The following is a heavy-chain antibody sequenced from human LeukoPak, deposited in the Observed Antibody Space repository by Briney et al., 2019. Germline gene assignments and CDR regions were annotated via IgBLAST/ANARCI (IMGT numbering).Heavy chain of an antibody. D-gene: IGHD3-22*01. CDR1: GGSLSTYY. V-gene: IGHV4-39*07. J-gene: IGHJ4*02. Sequence: PSETLSLTCTVSGGSLSTYYWDWIRQPPGKGLEWIGSIYSTGTTNYNPSLMSRVTMSVDTSKNQFSLKLSSVTAADTAVYYCAREQPTYYYDSSGHYFDYWGQGTLVTVSS. CDR2: IYSTGTT. CDR3: AREQPTYYYDSSGHYFDY.